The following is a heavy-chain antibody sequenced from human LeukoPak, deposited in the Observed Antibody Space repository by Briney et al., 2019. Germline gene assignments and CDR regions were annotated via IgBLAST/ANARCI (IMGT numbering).Heavy chain of an antibody. J-gene: IGHJ6*02. D-gene: IGHD3-22*01. CDR3: AKHRYYDSSGYYYSYYYYGMDV. CDR1: GFTFSSYA. V-gene: IGHV3-23*01. Sequence: GGSLRLSCAASGFTFSSYAMSWVRQAPGKGLEWVSAISGSGGSTYYADSVKGRFTISRDNSKNTLYLQMNSLRAEDTAVYYCAKHRYYDSSGYYYSYYYYGMDVWGQGTTATVSS. CDR2: ISGSGGST.